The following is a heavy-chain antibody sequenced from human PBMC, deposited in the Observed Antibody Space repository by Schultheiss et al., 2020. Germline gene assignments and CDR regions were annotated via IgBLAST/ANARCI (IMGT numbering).Heavy chain of an antibody. V-gene: IGHV4-4*02. Sequence: SETLSLTCTVSGGSISSSNWWSWVRQPPGKGLEWIGRIYTSGSTNYNPSLKSRVTISVDTSKNQFSLKLSSVTAADTAVYYCARDPLRYFDWLSYYYYGMDVWGQGTTVTVSS. CDR3: ARDPLRYFDWLSYYYYGMDV. CDR2: IYTSGST. J-gene: IGHJ6*02. CDR1: GGSISSSNW. D-gene: IGHD3-9*01.